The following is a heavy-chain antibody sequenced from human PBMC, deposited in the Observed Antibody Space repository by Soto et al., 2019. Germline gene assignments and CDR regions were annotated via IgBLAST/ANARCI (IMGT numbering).Heavy chain of an antibody. CDR2: ISGSGGST. Sequence: EVQLLESGGGLVQPGGSLRLSCAASGFTFSSYAMSWVRQAPGKGLEWVSAISGSGGSTYYADSVKGRFTISRDNSKNTLYLQMNSLRAEDTAVYYCAKDLGYCSGGSCYFHGMDVWGQGTTVTVSS. CDR3: AKDLGYCSGGSCYFHGMDV. CDR1: GFTFSSYA. J-gene: IGHJ6*02. V-gene: IGHV3-23*01. D-gene: IGHD2-15*01.